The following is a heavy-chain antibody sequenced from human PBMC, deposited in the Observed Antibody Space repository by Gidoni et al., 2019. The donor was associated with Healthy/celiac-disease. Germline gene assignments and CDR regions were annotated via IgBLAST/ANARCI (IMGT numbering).Heavy chain of an antibody. CDR1: GYTFTSYD. CDR3: ARVPGYSSSWSFDY. Sequence: VQLVQSGAEVKKPGASVKASCKASGYTFTSYDINWVRQATGQGLEWMGWLNPNSGNTGYAQKFQGRVTMTRNTSISTAYMELSSLRSEDTAVYYCARVPGYSSSWSFDYWGQGTLVTVSS. V-gene: IGHV1-8*01. CDR2: LNPNSGNT. D-gene: IGHD6-13*01. J-gene: IGHJ4*02.